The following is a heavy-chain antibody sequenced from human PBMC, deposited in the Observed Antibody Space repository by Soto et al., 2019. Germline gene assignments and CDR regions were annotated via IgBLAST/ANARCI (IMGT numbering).Heavy chain of an antibody. CDR3: AIADYGDDDY. D-gene: IGHD4-17*01. V-gene: IGHV1-18*01. CDR1: GYTFPTST. Sequence: QLQLVQSGAEAKKPGASVKVSCKASGYTFPTSTISWVRQAPGQGLEWMGWIKAYSGNTNYAQKLQGRVTMTTDTYTKTAYMELRSLTTDDTSISYCAIADYGDDDYWGQGTLVTVSS. J-gene: IGHJ4*02. CDR2: IKAYSGNT.